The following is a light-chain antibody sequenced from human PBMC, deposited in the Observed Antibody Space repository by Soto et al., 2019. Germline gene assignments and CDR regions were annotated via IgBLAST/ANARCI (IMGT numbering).Light chain of an antibody. CDR2: EVT. V-gene: IGLV2-8*01. CDR3: CSHAGSKNYYL. J-gene: IGLJ1*01. Sequence: QSALTQPPSASGSPGQSVTISCTGSSSDISGYDFVSWYQQHPGKVPKLLIYEVTKRPSGVPDRFSGSKSGNTASLTVSGLQADDEADYYCCSHAGSKNYYLFGPGTKVTVL. CDR1: SSDISGYDF.